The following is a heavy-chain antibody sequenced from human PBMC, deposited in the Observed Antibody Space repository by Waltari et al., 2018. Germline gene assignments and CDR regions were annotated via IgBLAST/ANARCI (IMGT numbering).Heavy chain of an antibody. D-gene: IGHD1-26*01. J-gene: IGHJ4*02. CDR2: IKEDGSKE. CDR1: GFSFSNYW. CDR3: ARDWEGERPNFDY. Sequence: EVQLVESGGGLVEPGGSLRLSCVASGFSFSNYWMSWVRQAPGKGLGWVADIKEDGSKEDYLCSVKGRFTISRDNAKNSVYLQMNSLRPEDTAVYYCARDWEGERPNFDYWGQGTLVTVSS. V-gene: IGHV3-7*04.